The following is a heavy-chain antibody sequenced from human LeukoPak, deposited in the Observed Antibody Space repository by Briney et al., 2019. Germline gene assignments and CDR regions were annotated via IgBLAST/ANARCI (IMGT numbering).Heavy chain of an antibody. J-gene: IGHJ6*02. Sequence: GGSLRLSCAASGFTFSSYWMNWVRQPPGKGLEWVANIKHDGSEKYYVDSVKGRFTISRDNAKNSLYLQMDSLRAEDTAVYYCARGGRTTWHGMDVWGQGTTVTVSS. V-gene: IGHV3-7*01. D-gene: IGHD4-17*01. CDR3: ARGGRTTWHGMDV. CDR1: GFTFSSYW. CDR2: IKHDGSEK.